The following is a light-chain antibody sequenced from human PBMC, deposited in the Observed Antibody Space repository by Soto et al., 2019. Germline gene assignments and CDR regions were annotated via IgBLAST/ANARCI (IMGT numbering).Light chain of an antibody. Sequence: EIVLTQSPGTLSLPLGARATLSCRASQIVSTTYLAWYQQKLGQPPRLLIYGSSNRAPGIPDRFSGSGSGTDFTLTITRLEPEDFAVYYCQQYGSTPRTFGQGTKVEIK. V-gene: IGKV3-20*01. CDR1: QIVSTTY. CDR2: GSS. J-gene: IGKJ1*01. CDR3: QQYGSTPRT.